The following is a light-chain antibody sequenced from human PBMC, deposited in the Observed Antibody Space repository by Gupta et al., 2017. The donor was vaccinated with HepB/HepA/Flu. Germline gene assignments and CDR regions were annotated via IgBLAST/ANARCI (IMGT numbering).Light chain of an antibody. V-gene: IGKV3-20*01. CDR3: QQYGSSPRT. CDR1: QSGSGSY. CDR2: AAS. J-gene: IGKJ1*01. Sequence: EIVLTQSPGTLSLYPGERATLSCRASQSGSGSYLAWYQHKPGQAPRLLMYAASNRATGIPDRFSGSGSGTDFTLTISRLEPEDFAVYYCQQYGSSPRTFGQGTKVEIK.